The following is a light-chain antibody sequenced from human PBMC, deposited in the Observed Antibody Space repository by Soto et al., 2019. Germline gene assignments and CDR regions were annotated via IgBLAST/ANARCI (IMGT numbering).Light chain of an antibody. CDR3: QQYGSSSIT. Sequence: IVLTQSPGTLSLSPGERTTLSCRASQSVSSSYLTWYQQKPGQAPRLLIYGASSRATGIPDRFSGSGSVTDFTLTINRLEPEDFAVYYCQQYGSSSITFGQGTRLEI. V-gene: IGKV3-20*01. CDR1: QSVSSSY. J-gene: IGKJ5*01. CDR2: GAS.